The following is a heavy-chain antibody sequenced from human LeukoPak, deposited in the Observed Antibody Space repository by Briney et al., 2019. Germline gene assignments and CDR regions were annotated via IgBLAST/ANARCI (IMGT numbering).Heavy chain of an antibody. D-gene: IGHD3-16*02. CDR1: GFTFSSYG. V-gene: IGHV3-33*01. J-gene: IGHJ3*02. CDR2: IWYDGSNK. CDR3: AREMITFGGVIANHDAFDI. Sequence: GGSLRLSCAASGFTFSSYGMHWVRQAPGKGLEWVAVIWYDGSNKYYADSVKGRSTISRDNSKNTLYLQMNSLRAEDTAVYYCAREMITFGGVIANHDAFDIWGQGTMVTVSS.